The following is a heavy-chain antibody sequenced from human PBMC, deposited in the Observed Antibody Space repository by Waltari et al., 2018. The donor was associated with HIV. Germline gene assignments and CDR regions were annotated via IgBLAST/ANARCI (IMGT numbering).Heavy chain of an antibody. CDR1: GFTFRSYG. CDR2: ITYEGSNK. J-gene: IGHJ4*02. V-gene: IGHV3-30*18. Sequence: QVQLVESGGGVVQPGRSLRLSCAASGFTFRSYGMHWVRQAQGKGLEWVAVITYEGSNKYYGDSVKGRFTISRDNSKNTLHLQMNSLRTEDTAVYYCVKDTRYYYDSCSPYNFDYWGQGTLVTVSS. CDR3: VKDTRYYYDSCSPYNFDY. D-gene: IGHD3-22*01.